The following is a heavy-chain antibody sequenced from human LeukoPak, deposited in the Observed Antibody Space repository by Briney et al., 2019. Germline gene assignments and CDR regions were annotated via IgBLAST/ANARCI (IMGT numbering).Heavy chain of an antibody. V-gene: IGHV4-39*02. J-gene: IGHJ4*02. CDR1: GFTFSSYE. CDR3: ARDRGGPFDY. Sequence: LRLSCAASGFTFSSYEMNWIRQPPGKGLEWIGGIYYSGSTYYNPSLKSRVTISVDTSKNHFSLKLSSVTAADTAVYYCARDRGGPFDYWGQGTLVTVSS. CDR2: IYYSGST. D-gene: IGHD3-16*01.